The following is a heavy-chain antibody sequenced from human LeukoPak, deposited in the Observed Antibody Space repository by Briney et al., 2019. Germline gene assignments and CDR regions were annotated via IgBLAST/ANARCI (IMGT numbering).Heavy chain of an antibody. CDR1: GGTFSSYA. CDR2: IIPIFGTA. CDR3: ARVECSGGSCYHSSVFDY. V-gene: IGHV1-69*13. D-gene: IGHD2-15*01. Sequence: SVKVSCKASGGTFSSYAISWVRQAPGQGLEWMGGIIPIFGTANYAQKFQGRVTITADESTSTAYMELSSLRSEDTAVYYCARVECSGGSCYHSSVFDYWGQGTLVTVSS. J-gene: IGHJ4*02.